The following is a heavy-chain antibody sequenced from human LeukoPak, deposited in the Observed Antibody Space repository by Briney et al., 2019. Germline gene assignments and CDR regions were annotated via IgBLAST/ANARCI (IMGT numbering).Heavy chain of an antibody. D-gene: IGHD3-10*01. CDR2: ISSSSSTI. V-gene: IGHV3-48*02. J-gene: IGHJ4*02. CDR3: ARVQYYYGSGYREFDY. Sequence: QPGGSLRLSCAASGSTFSSYSMNWVRQAPGKGLEWVSYISSSSSTIYYADSVKGRFTISRDNAKNSLYLQMNSLRDEDTAVYYCARVQYYYGSGYREFDYWGQGTLVTVSS. CDR1: GSTFSSYS.